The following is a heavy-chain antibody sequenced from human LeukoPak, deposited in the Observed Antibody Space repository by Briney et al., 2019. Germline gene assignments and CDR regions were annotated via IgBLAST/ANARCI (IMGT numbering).Heavy chain of an antibody. CDR3: ATIFDY. Sequence: GGSLRLSCAAPGFTFINYWMHWVRQAPGKGLLWVSTINGDGSRTFYADSVKGRFTISRDNAKNTLYLQMNSLRDEDTAVYYCATIFDYWGQGTLVTVSS. J-gene: IGHJ4*02. CDR2: INGDGSRT. CDR1: GFTFINYW. V-gene: IGHV3-74*01.